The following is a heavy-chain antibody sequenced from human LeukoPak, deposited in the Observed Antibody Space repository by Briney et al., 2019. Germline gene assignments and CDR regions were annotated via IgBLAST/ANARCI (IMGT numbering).Heavy chain of an antibody. CDR3: ARDASDYDFWSGYSTNWFDP. Sequence: GGSLRLSCAASGFTFSSYSMNWVRQAPGKGLEWVSSISSSSSYIYYAGSVKGRFTISRDNAKNSLYLQMNSLRAEDTAVYYCARDASDYDFWSGYSTNWFDPWGQGTLVTVSS. CDR2: ISSSSSYI. D-gene: IGHD3-3*01. CDR1: GFTFSSYS. V-gene: IGHV3-21*01. J-gene: IGHJ5*02.